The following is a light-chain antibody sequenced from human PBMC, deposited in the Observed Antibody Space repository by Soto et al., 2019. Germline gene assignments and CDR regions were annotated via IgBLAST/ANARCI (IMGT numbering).Light chain of an antibody. CDR3: QQSYITPYT. CDR2: AAS. V-gene: IGKV1-39*01. J-gene: IGKJ2*01. CDR1: QSISVH. Sequence: DIQMTQSPSSLSASVGDTVTITCRASQSISVHLNWYQQKPGKVHKLLIYAASYLQSGVPARFSGSRSETDFSLTISSLHPEDFATDYCQQSYITPYTFGQGTKLEIK.